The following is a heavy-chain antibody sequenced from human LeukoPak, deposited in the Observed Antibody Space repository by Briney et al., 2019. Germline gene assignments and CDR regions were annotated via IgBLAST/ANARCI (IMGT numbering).Heavy chain of an antibody. D-gene: IGHD3-10*01. J-gene: IGHJ4*02. CDR3: ATRGGPSTFGELLVALDY. CDR2: ISHDGSNK. V-gene: IGHV3-30*04. Sequence: PGGSLRLSCAASGFTFSNYAMHWVRQAPGKGLEWVAVISHDGSNKYFADSVKGRFTISRDNAKNTLSLQMNSLRAEDTAVYYCATRGGPSTFGELLVALDYWGQGTLVTVSS. CDR1: GFTFSNYA.